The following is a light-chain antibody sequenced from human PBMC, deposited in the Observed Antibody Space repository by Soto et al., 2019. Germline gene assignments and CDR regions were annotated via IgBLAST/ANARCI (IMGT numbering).Light chain of an antibody. V-gene: IGLV1-40*01. CDR3: QSYDSSSHVV. CDR2: GNS. Sequence: SVLTQPPSVSGAPGQRVTISCTGSSSNIGAGYDVHWYQQLPGTAPKLLIYGNSNRPSGVPDRFSGSKSGTSASLAITGLQAEDEADYYCQSYDSSSHVVFGGGTKVTVL. CDR1: SSNIGAGYD. J-gene: IGLJ2*01.